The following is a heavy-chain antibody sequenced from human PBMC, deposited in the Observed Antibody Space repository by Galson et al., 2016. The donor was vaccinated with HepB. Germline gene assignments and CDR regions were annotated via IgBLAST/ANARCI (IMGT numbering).Heavy chain of an antibody. J-gene: IGHJ6*02. CDR2: VHPTYSDS. V-gene: IGHV5-51*01. CDR1: GFTFASSW. D-gene: IGHD3-10*01. Sequence: QSGAEVKKPGESLKISCKGSGFTFASSWIGWVRQMPGKGLEWMGIVHPTYSDSGYSPSFQGQVTISADKSISSAFLQWSSLKASDSATYYCVRHDMTTLIRGSVYYGMDVWGQGTTVTVSS. CDR3: VRHDMTTLIRGSVYYGMDV.